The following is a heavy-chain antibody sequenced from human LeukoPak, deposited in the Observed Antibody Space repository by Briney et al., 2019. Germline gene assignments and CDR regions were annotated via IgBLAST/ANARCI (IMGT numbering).Heavy chain of an antibody. Sequence: ASVKLSCKASGYTFTAYYVHCMRQAPGQGREWMGWINPNSGGTNYAQKFQGRVTMTRDTSITTAYMELNMLTSDDTALYYCARGGCQLPMDVWGTGTTVTVSS. CDR1: GYTFTAYY. D-gene: IGHD2-2*01. CDR2: INPNSGGT. CDR3: ARGGCQLPMDV. J-gene: IGHJ6*04. V-gene: IGHV1-2*02.